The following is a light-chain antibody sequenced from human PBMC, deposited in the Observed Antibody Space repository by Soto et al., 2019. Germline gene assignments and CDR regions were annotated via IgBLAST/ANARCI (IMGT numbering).Light chain of an antibody. J-gene: IGKJ3*01. V-gene: IGKV3-15*01. CDR3: HQYNNRPPFT. CDR1: QSVSSN. Sequence: EIVMTQSPATLSVSPGERATLSCRASQSVSSNLAWYQQKPGQAPRLLIYGASTRATGIPARFSVSGSGTEFTLTISSLQSEDFAVYYCHQYNNRPPFTFGPGTKVDIK. CDR2: GAS.